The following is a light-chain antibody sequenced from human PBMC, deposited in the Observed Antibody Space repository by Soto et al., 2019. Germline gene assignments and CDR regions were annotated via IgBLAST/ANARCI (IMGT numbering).Light chain of an antibody. Sequence: EIVLTQSPGTLSLSPGESATLSCRASQSVSSSYLAWYQQKPGQAPRLLIYAASSRPTGIQDRFSGNGSGTEFTLTIRRLEPEDFAVYYCKQYGSSSTCGQGTRLEIK. V-gene: IGKV3-20*01. CDR1: QSVSSSY. CDR2: AAS. J-gene: IGKJ5*01. CDR3: KQYGSSST.